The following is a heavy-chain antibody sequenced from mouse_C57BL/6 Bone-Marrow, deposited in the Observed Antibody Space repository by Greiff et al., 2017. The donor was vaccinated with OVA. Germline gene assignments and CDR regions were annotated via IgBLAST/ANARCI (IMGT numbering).Heavy chain of an antibody. D-gene: IGHD2-2*01. V-gene: IGHV1-80*01. CDR2: IYPGDGDT. CDR1: GYAFSSYW. Sequence: VKLMESGAELVKPGASVKISCKASGYAFSSYWMNWVKQRPGKGLEWIGQIYPGDGDTNYNGKFKGKATLTADKSSSTAYMQLSSLTSEDSAVYFYARGSMVTIDYWGQGTTLTVSS. CDR3: ARGSMVTIDY. J-gene: IGHJ2*01.